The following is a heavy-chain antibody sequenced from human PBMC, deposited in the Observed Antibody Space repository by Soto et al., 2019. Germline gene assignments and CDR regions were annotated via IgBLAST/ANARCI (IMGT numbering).Heavy chain of an antibody. CDR3: ARDRGHCSGTSCYWFDP. CDR2: IYYGGST. J-gene: IGHJ5*01. D-gene: IGHD2-2*01. CDR1: GGPISSGDYY. Sequence: NPSETLSLTCTVSGGPISSGDYYWSWIRQQPGKGLEWIGFIYYGGSTDYNPSLKSRVTMSIDTSKNQFSMKLSSVTAADTAVYYCARDRGHCSGTSCYWFDPWGQGTPFTVSS. V-gene: IGHV4-31*03.